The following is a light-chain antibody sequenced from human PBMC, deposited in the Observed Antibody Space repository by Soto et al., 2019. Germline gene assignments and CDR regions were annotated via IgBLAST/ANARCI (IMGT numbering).Light chain of an antibody. V-gene: IGLV2-8*02. Sequence: QSVLTQPPSASRSPGQSVTISCTGTSSDVGAYDYVSWYQQHPGKAHNLINYEINKRPSAAPDRFSGSKSGNTASLTVSGLQAEDEADYYFSSFAGSNNFPYVFGTGTKLTVL. CDR2: EIN. CDR1: SSDVGAYDY. J-gene: IGLJ1*01. CDR3: SSFAGSNNFPYV.